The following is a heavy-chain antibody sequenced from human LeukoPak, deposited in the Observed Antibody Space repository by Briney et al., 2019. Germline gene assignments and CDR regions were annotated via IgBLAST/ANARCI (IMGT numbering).Heavy chain of an antibody. CDR2: SSAYNGNT. CDR1: GYTFTSCG. D-gene: IGHD3-10*01. CDR3: ARDRTMVRGVIHRTYYYYGMDV. Sequence: ASVKVSCKASGYTFTSCGISGVREAPGQGLEWRGCSSAYNGNTNYAQKLQGRVTMTTDTSTSTAYMELRSLRSDDTAVYYCARDRTMVRGVIHRTYYYYGMDVWGQGTTVTVSS. V-gene: IGHV1-18*01. J-gene: IGHJ6*02.